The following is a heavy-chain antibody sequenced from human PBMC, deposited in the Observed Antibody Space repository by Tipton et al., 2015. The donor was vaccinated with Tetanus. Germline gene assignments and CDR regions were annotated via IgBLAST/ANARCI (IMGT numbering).Heavy chain of an antibody. J-gene: IGHJ5*02. CDR2: IYYNGNM. V-gene: IGHV4-39*01. Sequence: TLSLTCTVSRGSINSGTFYWDWIRQPPGKGLEWIGNIYYNGNMLENPSLKGRVTLSLDKSKNQFSLNPTSVTAADTAVYYCARTADNWFDPWGQGILVTVSS. D-gene: IGHD2-21*02. CDR3: ARTADNWFDP. CDR1: RGSINSGTFY.